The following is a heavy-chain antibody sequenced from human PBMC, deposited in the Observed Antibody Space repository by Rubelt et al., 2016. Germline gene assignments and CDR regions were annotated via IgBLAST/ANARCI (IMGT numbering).Heavy chain of an antibody. CDR2: IIHSGST. D-gene: IGHD4-11*01. Sequence: QVQLQQWGAGLLKPSETLSLTCAVYGGSFSGYYWSWARQPPGKGLEWIGEIIHSGSTNYNPSLKSRVTISVDTSKNQFSLKLNSVTAAETAVYYCASIPKTSEGPDTFDIWGQGTMVTVSS. CDR1: GGSFSGYY. J-gene: IGHJ3*02. CDR3: ASIPKTSEGPDTFDI. V-gene: IGHV4-34*12.